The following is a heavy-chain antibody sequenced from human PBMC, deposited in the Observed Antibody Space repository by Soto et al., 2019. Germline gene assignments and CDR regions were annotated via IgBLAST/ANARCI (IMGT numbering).Heavy chain of an antibody. D-gene: IGHD1-26*01. V-gene: IGHV3-11*06. CDR3: ARDIQVGYGMDV. CDR2: ISSSSSYT. CDR1: GFTFSDYY. Sequence: GGSLRLSCAASGFTFSDYYMSWIRQAPGKGLEWVSYISSSSSYTNYADSVKGRFTISRDNAKNSLYLQMNSLRAEDTAVYYCARDIQVGYGMDVWGQGTTVTVSS. J-gene: IGHJ6*02.